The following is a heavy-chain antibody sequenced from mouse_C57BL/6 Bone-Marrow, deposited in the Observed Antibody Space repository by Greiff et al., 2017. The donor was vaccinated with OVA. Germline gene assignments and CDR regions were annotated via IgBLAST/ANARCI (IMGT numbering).Heavy chain of an antibody. J-gene: IGHJ4*01. CDR2: IRNKANGYTT. CDR1: GFTFTDYY. Sequence: EVQLVESGGGLVQPGGSLSLSCAASGFTFTDYYMSWVRQPPGKALEWLGFIRNKANGYTTEYSASVKGRFTFSRDNSQSILYLQMNALRAEDSATYYCASPITTVVATDYYAMDYWGQGTSVTVSS. V-gene: IGHV7-3*01. D-gene: IGHD1-1*01. CDR3: ASPITTVVATDYYAMDY.